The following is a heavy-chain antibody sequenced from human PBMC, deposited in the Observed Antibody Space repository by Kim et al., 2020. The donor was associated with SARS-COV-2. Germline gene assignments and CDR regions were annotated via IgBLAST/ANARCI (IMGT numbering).Heavy chain of an antibody. J-gene: IGHJ6*02. D-gene: IGHD3-10*01. V-gene: IGHV3-74*01. CDR1: GFTFSSYW. CDR3: ARDLLGYYYGSGSQWDYYYGMDV. CDR2: INSDGSST. Sequence: GGSMRLSCAASGFTFSSYWMHWVRQAPGKGLVWVSRINSDGSSTSYADSVKGRFTISRDNAKNTLYLQMNSLRAEDTAVYYCARDLLGYYYGSGSQWDYYYGMDVWGQGTTVTVSS.